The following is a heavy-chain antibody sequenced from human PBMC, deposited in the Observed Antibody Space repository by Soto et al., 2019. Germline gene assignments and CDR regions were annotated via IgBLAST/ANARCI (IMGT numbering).Heavy chain of an antibody. CDR1: GFTFATYT. V-gene: IGHV3-23*01. CDR2: ITGSDGRT. D-gene: IGHD5-12*01. CDR3: AKNSAATIRVGFDY. Sequence: GGSLRLSCAASGFTFATYTMSWVRQTPGKGLEWVSAITGSDGRTYYADSVKGRFTISRDNSKNTLYLQMNSMGAEDTAVYYCAKNSAATIRVGFDYWGQGTLVTVSA. J-gene: IGHJ4*02.